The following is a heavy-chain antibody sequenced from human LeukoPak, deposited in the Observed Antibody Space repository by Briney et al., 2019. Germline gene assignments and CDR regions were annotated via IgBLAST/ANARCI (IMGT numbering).Heavy chain of an antibody. Sequence: GGSLRLSCAASGFTFSSYAMTWVRQAPGKGLECVSGISGSGGSTYHADSVKGRFTISRDNSKNTLYLQMNSLRAEDAAVYYCARDISTGYYNHNYGMDVWGQGTTVTVSS. CDR1: GFTFSSYA. CDR2: ISGSGGST. CDR3: ARDISTGYYNHNYGMDV. V-gene: IGHV3-23*01. D-gene: IGHD3-9*01. J-gene: IGHJ6*02.